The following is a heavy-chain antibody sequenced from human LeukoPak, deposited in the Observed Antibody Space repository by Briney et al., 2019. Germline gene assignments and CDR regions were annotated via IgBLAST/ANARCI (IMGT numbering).Heavy chain of an antibody. CDR2: IRHDGNRN. D-gene: IGHD1-7*01. J-gene: IGHJ4*02. V-gene: IGHV3-30*02. CDR3: AKDRGWVLELFYFDY. CDR1: GFSFNNYG. Sequence: GGSLRLSCAASGFSFNNYGMHWVRQAPGKGLEWVAFIRHDGNRNSYADSVKGRFTISRDTSKNTLFLQMSNLRGEDTAVYYCAKDRGWVLELFYFDYWGQGTLVTVSS.